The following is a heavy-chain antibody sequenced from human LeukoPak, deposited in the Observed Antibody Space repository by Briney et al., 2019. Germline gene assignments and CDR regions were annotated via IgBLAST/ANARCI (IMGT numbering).Heavy chain of an antibody. CDR2: IYHSGST. D-gene: IGHD2-8*01. CDR3: ARDGSMLWENFDY. V-gene: IGHV4-38-2*02. CDR1: GYSISSGYY. J-gene: IGHJ4*02. Sequence: SETLSLTCTVSGYSISSGYYWGWIRQPPGKGLERIGSIYHSGSTYYNPSLKSRVTISVDTSKNQFSLKLSSVTAADTAVYYCARDGSMLWENFDYWGQGTLDTVSS.